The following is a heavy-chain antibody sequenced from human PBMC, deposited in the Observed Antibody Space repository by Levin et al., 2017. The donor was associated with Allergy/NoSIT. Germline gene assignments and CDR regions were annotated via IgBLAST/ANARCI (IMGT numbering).Heavy chain of an antibody. Sequence: SETLSLTCTVSGGSVSSGTYYWSWIRQPPGKGLEWIGYINYRGSTKYNPSLKSRVTISVDTSKNEFSLKLSSVTAADTAVYYWARNRIVVAGGNDYYYGMDVWGQGTTVTVSS. CDR2: INYRGST. J-gene: IGHJ6*02. D-gene: IGHD6-19*01. CDR1: GGSVSSGTYY. V-gene: IGHV4-61*01. CDR3: ARNRIVVAGGNDYYYGMDV.